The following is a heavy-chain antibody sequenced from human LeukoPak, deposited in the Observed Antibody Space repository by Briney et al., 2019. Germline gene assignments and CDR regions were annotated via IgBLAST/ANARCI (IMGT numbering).Heavy chain of an antibody. CDR2: IYTSGST. D-gene: IGHD2-2*01. J-gene: IGHJ3*02. CDR1: GGSFSSYY. Sequence: SETLSLTCAVYGGSFSSYYWSWIRQPAGKGLEWIGRIYTSGSTNYNPSLKSRVTMSVDTSKNQFSLKLSSVTAADTAVYYCARGYCSSTSCYSDAFDIWGQGTMVTVSS. V-gene: IGHV4-59*10. CDR3: ARGYCSSTSCYSDAFDI.